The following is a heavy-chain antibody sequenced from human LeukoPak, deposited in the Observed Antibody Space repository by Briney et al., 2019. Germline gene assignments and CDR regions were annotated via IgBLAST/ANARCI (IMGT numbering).Heavy chain of an antibody. Sequence: PGGSLRLSCAASGFTFSSYEMNWVRPAPGKGLEWVSYISSSGSTIYYADSVKGRFTISRDNAKNSLYLQMNSLRAEDTAVYYCARDIYYYMDVWGKGTTVTISS. CDR1: GFTFSSYE. CDR2: ISSSGSTI. CDR3: ARDIYYYMDV. V-gene: IGHV3-48*03. J-gene: IGHJ6*03.